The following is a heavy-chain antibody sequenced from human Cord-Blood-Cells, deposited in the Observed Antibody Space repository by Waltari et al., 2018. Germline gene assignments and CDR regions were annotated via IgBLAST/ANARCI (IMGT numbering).Heavy chain of an antibody. J-gene: IGHJ5*02. D-gene: IGHD2-15*01. CDR3: ARLVGYCSGGSCYNWFDP. V-gene: IGHV5-51*01. CDR2: IYPCDSDT. CDR1: GYSITSHW. Sequence: VQLVQSGAEVKKPGESLKVSCKGSGYSITSHWNRRVRHMPGKGLEWMGFIYPCDSDTRYSPSSQGQVTISADKSISTAYRQWSSLKASDTAMYYCARLVGYCSGGSCYNWFDPWGQGTLVTVSS.